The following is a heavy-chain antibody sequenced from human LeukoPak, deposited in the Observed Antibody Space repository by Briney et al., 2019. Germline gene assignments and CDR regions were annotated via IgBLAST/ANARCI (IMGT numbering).Heavy chain of an antibody. D-gene: IGHD5-18*01. Sequence: GGSLRLSCAASGFTFSSYSMNWVRQAPGKGLEWVSYISSSSSTIYYADSVKGRFTISRDNAKSSLYLQMNSLRAEDTAVYYCARDRGYSYGPDAFDIWGQGTMVTVSS. CDR2: ISSSSSTI. CDR1: GFTFSSYS. J-gene: IGHJ3*02. CDR3: ARDRGYSYGPDAFDI. V-gene: IGHV3-48*01.